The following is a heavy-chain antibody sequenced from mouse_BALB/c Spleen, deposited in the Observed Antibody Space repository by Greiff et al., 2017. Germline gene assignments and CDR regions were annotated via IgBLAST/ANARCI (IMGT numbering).Heavy chain of an antibody. D-gene: IGHD2-10*02. Sequence: EVKLLESGPSLVKPSQTLSLTCSVTGDSITSGYWNWIRNFPGNKLEYMGYISYSGSTYYNPSLKSRISITRDTSKNQYYLQLNSVTTEDTATYYCASGEGYGGYAMDYWGQGTSVTVSS. V-gene: IGHV3-8*02. CDR1: GDSITSGY. CDR2: ISYSGST. CDR3: ASGEGYGGYAMDY. J-gene: IGHJ4*01.